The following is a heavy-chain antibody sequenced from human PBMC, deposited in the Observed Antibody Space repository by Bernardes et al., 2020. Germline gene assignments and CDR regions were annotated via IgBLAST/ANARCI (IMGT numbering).Heavy chain of an antibody. Sequence: GESLKISCAASGFTFSSYAMSWVRQAPGKGLEWVSAISGSGGSTYYADSVKGRFTISRDNSKNTLYLQMNSLRAEDTAVYYCAKSVVVVVAATRVDYWGQGTLVTVSS. CDR2: ISGSGGST. CDR1: GFTFSSYA. CDR3: AKSVVVVVAATRVDY. J-gene: IGHJ4*02. V-gene: IGHV3-23*01. D-gene: IGHD2-15*01.